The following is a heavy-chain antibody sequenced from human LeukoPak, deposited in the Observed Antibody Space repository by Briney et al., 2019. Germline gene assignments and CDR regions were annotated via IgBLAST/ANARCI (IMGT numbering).Heavy chain of an antibody. J-gene: IGHJ4*02. V-gene: IGHV3-30*04. D-gene: IGHD6-13*01. CDR1: GFTFSSYA. CDR3: AREGGSSWYY. CDR2: ISYDGSNK. Sequence: GGSLRLSCAASGFTFSSYAMHWVRQAPGKGLEWVAVISYDGSNKYYADSVKGRFTISRDNSKSTLYLQMNSLRAEDTAVYYCAREGGSSWYYWGQGTLVTVSS.